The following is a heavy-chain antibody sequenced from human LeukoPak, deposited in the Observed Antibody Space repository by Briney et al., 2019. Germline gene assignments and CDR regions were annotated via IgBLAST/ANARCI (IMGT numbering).Heavy chain of an antibody. Sequence: PSETLSLTCTVSGGSISTNYYYWGWICQPPGKGLEWIGSIYHSGSTYYNPSLKSRVTISVDTSKNQVSLQLTSVTAADTALYYCARLRGYSYGYADYWGQGTLVTVSS. V-gene: IGHV4-39*01. D-gene: IGHD5-18*01. CDR2: IYHSGST. CDR1: GGSISTNYYY. CDR3: ARLRGYSYGYADY. J-gene: IGHJ4*02.